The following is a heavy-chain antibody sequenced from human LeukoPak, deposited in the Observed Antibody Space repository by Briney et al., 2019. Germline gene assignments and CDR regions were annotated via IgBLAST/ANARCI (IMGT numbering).Heavy chain of an antibody. V-gene: IGHV1-69*01. Sequence: GASVKVSCKASGGTFSSYAISWVRQAPGQGFEWMGGFIPIFGTANYAQNFQGRVMITADESTSTAYMELSSLRSEDTAVYYCARSPPGLIYMDVWGKGTTVSVX. CDR3: ARSPPGLIYMDV. CDR1: GGTFSSYA. D-gene: IGHD2-8*01. J-gene: IGHJ6*03. CDR2: FIPIFGTA.